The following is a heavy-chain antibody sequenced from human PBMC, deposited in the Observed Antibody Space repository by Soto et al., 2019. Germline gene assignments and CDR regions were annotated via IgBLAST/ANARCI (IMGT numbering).Heavy chain of an antibody. Sequence: QVQLVESGGGVVQPGRSLRLSCAASGFNFNTYAMHWARQAPGKGLEWVAVISYDGSNKYYADSVKGRFTISRDNSKHTVYLQMNSLRAEDTAVYYCARAYYGDLNWFDPWGQGTLVTVSS. CDR2: ISYDGSNK. CDR3: ARAYYGDLNWFDP. CDR1: GFNFNTYA. D-gene: IGHD4-17*01. V-gene: IGHV3-30-3*01. J-gene: IGHJ5*02.